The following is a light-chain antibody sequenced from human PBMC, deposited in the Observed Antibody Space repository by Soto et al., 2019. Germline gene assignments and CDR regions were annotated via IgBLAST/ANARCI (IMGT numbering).Light chain of an antibody. Sequence: EIVLTQSPGTLSLSPGERATLSCRASQSVSSSYLGWYQQKPGQAPRLLIYGTSSRATGIPDRFSGSGSGTDFILTLSRLEPEDFAVYSCQQYGSSPTFGQGTKVEI. CDR1: QSVSSSY. CDR2: GTS. CDR3: QQYGSSPT. J-gene: IGKJ1*01. V-gene: IGKV3-20*01.